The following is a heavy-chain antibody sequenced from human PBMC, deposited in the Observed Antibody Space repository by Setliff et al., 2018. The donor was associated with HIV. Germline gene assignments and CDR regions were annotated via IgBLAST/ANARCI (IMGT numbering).Heavy chain of an antibody. D-gene: IGHD3-22*01. CDR2: INNNDTTM. CDR1: GFSFSDYE. Sequence: GESLKISCEASGFSFSDYEMNWVRQAPGRGLEWISYINNNDTTMYYADSVKGRFTISRDNAQNSLFLQRHSLSAEDTGVYYCVREIGLSMIPFSRSYYYMDVWGKGATVTVSS. CDR3: VREIGLSMIPFSRSYYYMDV. J-gene: IGHJ6*03. V-gene: IGHV3-48*03.